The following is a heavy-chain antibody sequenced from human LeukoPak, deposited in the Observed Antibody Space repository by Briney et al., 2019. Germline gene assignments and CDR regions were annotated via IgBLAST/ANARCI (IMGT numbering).Heavy chain of an antibody. V-gene: IGHV5-51*01. CDR2: IYPGDSDT. D-gene: IGHD3-10*01. Sequence: GESPKISCKGSGYSFTSYWIGWVRQMPGKGLEWMGIIYPGDSDTRYSPSFQGQVTISADKSISTAYLQWSSLKASDTAMYYCARFPHQFGELQYYFDYWGQGTLVTVSS. CDR1: GYSFTSYW. CDR3: ARFPHQFGELQYYFDY. J-gene: IGHJ4*02.